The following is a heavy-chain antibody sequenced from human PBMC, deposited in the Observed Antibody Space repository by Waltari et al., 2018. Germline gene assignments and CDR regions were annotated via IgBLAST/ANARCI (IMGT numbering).Heavy chain of an antibody. CDR1: PLPLPPSA. CDR3: AREGRFLEWFAW. Sequence: VLLVQSGARFVPPGTSLPLSFSPSPLPLPPSALPFLPPAPRQVPGKGLEWVAVISYDGSNKYYEDSVKGRFTISRDNSKNTLYLQMNSRRAEDTAVYYCAREGRFLEWFAWWGQGTLVTVSS. CDR2: ISYDGSNK. V-gene: IGHV3-30-3*01. J-gene: IGHJ4*02. D-gene: IGHD3-3*01.